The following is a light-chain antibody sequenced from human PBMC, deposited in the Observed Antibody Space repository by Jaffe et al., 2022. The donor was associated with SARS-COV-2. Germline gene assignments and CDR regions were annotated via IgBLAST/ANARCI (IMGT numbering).Light chain of an antibody. CDR3: VVWDDSLSGPV. V-gene: IGLV1-44*01. CDR1: SSNIGSNN. CDR2: SNN. J-gene: IGLJ3*02. Sequence: QSVVTQPPLASGTPGQRVIFSCSGSSSNIGSNNVIWYQQLPGTAPKLLIHSNNQRPSGVPDRFSGSKSGTSASLAVSGLQSGDEAVYYCVVWDDSLSGPVFGGGTKLTVL.